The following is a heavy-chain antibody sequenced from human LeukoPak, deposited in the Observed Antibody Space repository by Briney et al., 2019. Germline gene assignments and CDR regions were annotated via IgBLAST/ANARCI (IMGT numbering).Heavy chain of an antibody. J-gene: IGHJ6*04. D-gene: IGHD2-15*01. CDR1: GFTFSNAW. V-gene: IGHV3-15*01. CDR2: IKSKTDGGTT. CDR3: TTGVGYCSGGSCYYYGMDV. Sequence: PGGSLRLSCAASGFTFSNAWMSWVRQAPGKGLEWVGRIKSKTDGGTTDYAAPVKGRFTISRDDSKNTLYLQMNSPKTEDTAVYYCTTGVGYCSGGSCYYYGMDVWGKGTTVTVSS.